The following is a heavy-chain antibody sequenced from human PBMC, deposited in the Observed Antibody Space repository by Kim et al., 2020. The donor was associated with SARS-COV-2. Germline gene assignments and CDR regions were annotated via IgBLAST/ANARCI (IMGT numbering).Heavy chain of an antibody. Sequence: SETLSLTCAVYGGSFSGYYWSWIRQPPGKGLEWIGEINHSGSTNYNPSLKSRVTISVDTSKNQFSLKLSSVTAADTAVYYCARGGYYDSSGQVLDWGQGTLVTVSS. CDR3: ARGGYYDSSGQVLD. J-gene: IGHJ4*02. CDR1: GGSFSGYY. CDR2: INHSGST. V-gene: IGHV4-34*01. D-gene: IGHD3-22*01.